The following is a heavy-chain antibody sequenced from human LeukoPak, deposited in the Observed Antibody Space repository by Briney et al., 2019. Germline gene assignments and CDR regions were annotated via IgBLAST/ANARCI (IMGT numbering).Heavy chain of an antibody. CDR1: GFTFSSYS. CDR3: ARDHAYSSSSLAPYYYYGMDV. CDR2: ISSSSSTI. V-gene: IGHV3-48*01. J-gene: IGHJ6*02. D-gene: IGHD6-13*01. Sequence: GGSLRLSCAASGFTFSSYSMNWVRQAPGKGLEWVSYISSSSSTIYYADSVKGRFTISRDNAKNSLYLQMNSLRAEDTAVYYCARDHAYSSSSLAPYYYYGMDVWGQGTTVTVSS.